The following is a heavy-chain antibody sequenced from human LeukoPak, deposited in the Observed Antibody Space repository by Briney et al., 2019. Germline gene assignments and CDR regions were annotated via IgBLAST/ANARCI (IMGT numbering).Heavy chain of an antibody. D-gene: IGHD5-18*01. Sequence: PGGSLRLSCAASGFTFSSYAMSWVRQAPGKGLEWVSAISGSGGSTYYADSVKGRFTISRDNSKNTLYLQMNSLRAEDTAVYYCAQGAMIQLWLDYSFDDWGQATLVTAPS. CDR1: GFTFSSYA. V-gene: IGHV3-23*01. CDR2: ISGSGGST. J-gene: IGHJ4*02. CDR3: AQGAMIQLWLDYSFDD.